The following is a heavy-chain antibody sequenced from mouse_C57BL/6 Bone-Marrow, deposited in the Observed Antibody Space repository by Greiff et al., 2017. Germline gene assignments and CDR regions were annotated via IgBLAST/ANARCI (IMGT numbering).Heavy chain of an antibody. V-gene: IGHV1-62-2*01. CDR3: ARYEDTVVATDYFDY. Sequence: QVQLQQSGAELVKPGASVKLSCKASGYTFTEYTIHWVKQRSGQGLEWIGWFYPGSGSIKYNEKFKDKATLTADKSYSTVYMELSRLTSEDSAVYFCARYEDTVVATDYFDYWGQGTTLTVSS. J-gene: IGHJ2*01. D-gene: IGHD1-1*01. CDR1: GYTFTEYT. CDR2: FYPGSGSI.